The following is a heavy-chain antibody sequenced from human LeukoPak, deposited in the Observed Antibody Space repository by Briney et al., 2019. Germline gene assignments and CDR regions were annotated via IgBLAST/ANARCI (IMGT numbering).Heavy chain of an antibody. D-gene: IGHD3-10*01. CDR3: ARDGGSDAFDI. CDR2: ITSSSSGI. V-gene: IGHV3-48*02. J-gene: IGHJ3*02. Sequence: GGSLRLSCAASGFTFSSYTMNWVRQAPGKGLEWVSYITSSSSGINYADSVKGRFTISRDNAKNSLYLQMNSPRDEDTAVYYCARDGGSDAFDIWGQGTMVTVSS. CDR1: GFTFSSYT.